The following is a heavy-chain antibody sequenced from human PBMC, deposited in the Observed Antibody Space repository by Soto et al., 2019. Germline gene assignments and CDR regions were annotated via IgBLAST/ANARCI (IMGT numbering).Heavy chain of an antibody. CDR1: GGKINIYS. V-gene: IGHV4-59*01. D-gene: IGHD3-22*01. CDR3: ASGGYYDSSGPNFLGPSHS. J-gene: IGHJ4*02. Sequence: LACTVGGGKINIYSWDWSREGQECRLEWIGYIYDRGSTNYNPSLKSRVTISVDTSKNQFSLKLSSVTDADTGVHYCASGGYYDSSGPNFLGPSHSWGQGTPVTVSA. CDR2: IYDRGST.